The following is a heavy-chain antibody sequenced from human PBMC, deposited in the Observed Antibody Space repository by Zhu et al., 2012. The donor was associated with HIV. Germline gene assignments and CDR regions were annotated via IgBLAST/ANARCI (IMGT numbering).Heavy chain of an antibody. V-gene: IGHV4-34*02. CDR3: AEFGDGVDY. CDR2: IDHSGRT. J-gene: IGHJ4*02. CDR1: GRSFSGYY. D-gene: IGHD3-10*01. Sequence: QVQLQQWGAGLVRPSETLSLTCGVYGRSFSGYYWSWIRQPPGKRLEWIGEIDHSGRTNYNPSLKSRITISMDTSKNQFSLKLRSVTAADSAVYFCAEFGDGVDYWGQGARVTVSS.